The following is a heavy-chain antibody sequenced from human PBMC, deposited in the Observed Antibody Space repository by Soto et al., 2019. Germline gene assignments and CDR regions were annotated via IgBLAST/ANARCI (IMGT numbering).Heavy chain of an antibody. Sequence: QVQLVESGGGVVHPGRSLRLSCAGSGFTFRNFGMHWVRQAPGKGLEWMAVISYDASEKYYAESVKGRYTVFRDNYKTPLSLQMSSLRSDDTAVYYCVKDSSPVGYFDSWGQGTLVSVSS. CDR3: VKDSSPVGYFDS. CDR1: GFTFRNFG. D-gene: IGHD6-6*01. V-gene: IGHV3-30*18. CDR2: ISYDASEK. J-gene: IGHJ4*02.